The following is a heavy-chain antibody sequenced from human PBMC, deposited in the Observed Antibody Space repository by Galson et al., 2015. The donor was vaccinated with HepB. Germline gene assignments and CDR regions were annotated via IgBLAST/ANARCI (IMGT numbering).Heavy chain of an antibody. J-gene: IGHJ4*02. CDR3: AKDLRIFWSGYYFDY. CDR1: GFTFSSYA. CDR2: ISSNGGST. Sequence: SLRLSCAASGFTFSSYAMHWVRQAPGKGLEYVSAISSNGGSTYYADSVKGRFTISRDNSKNTLYLQMSSLRAEDTAVYYCAKDLRIFWSGYYFDYWGQGTLVTVSS. D-gene: IGHD3-3*01. V-gene: IGHV3-64D*06.